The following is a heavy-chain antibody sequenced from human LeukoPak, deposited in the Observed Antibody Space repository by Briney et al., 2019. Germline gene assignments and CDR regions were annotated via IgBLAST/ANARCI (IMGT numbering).Heavy chain of an antibody. J-gene: IGHJ4*02. CDR3: ARDIAGSVAY. Sequence: GGSLRLSCAASGFTFSSYAMSWVRQAPGKGLEWVSAISGSGGSTYYADSVKGRFTISRDNAKNSLYLQMNSLRAEDTAVYYCARDIAGSVAYWGQGTLVTVSS. CDR2: ISGSGGST. CDR1: GFTFSSYA. V-gene: IGHV3-23*01. D-gene: IGHD6-13*01.